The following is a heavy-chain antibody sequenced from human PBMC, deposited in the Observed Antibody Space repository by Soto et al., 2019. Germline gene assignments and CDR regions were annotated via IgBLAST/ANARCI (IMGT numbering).Heavy chain of an antibody. J-gene: IGHJ5*02. Sequence: PGESLKISCKGSGYSFTIYWIGWVRQMPGKGLEWMGIIYPGDSDTRYSPSFQGQVTISADKSISTAYLQWSSLKASDTAMYYCASFYYYDSSGYFGAPVDPWGQGTLVTVSS. V-gene: IGHV5-51*01. CDR2: IYPGDSDT. CDR1: GYSFTIYW. D-gene: IGHD3-22*01. CDR3: ASFYYYDSSGYFGAPVDP.